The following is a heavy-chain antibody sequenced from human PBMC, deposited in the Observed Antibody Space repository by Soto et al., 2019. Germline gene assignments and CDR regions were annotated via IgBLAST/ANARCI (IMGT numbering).Heavy chain of an antibody. J-gene: IGHJ6*02. CDR2: IKPDGSEQ. Sequence: GGSLRLSCAASEFTFDKYYMTWVRQAPGKGPEWVANIKPDGSEQYYVDSVKGRFTISRDNANNSPYLQMNSLRAEDTAVYFCARGNWNYYYGFDVWGQGTTVTVSS. CDR1: EFTFDKYY. V-gene: IGHV3-7*01. CDR3: ARGNWNYYYGFDV. D-gene: IGHD1-20*01.